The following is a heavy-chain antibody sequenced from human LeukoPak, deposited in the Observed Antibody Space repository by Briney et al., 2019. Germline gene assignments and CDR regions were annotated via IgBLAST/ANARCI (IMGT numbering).Heavy chain of an antibody. V-gene: IGHV4-59*01. CDR1: GGSISSYY. CDR2: IYYSGST. D-gene: IGHD1-26*01. J-gene: IGHJ4*02. CDR3: ARTKYSGSYYGY. Sequence: SETLSLTCTVSGGSISSYYWSWIRQPPGKGLEWIGYIYYSGSTNYSPSLKSRVTISVDTSKNQFSLKLSSVTAADTAVYYCARTKYSGSYYGYWGQGTLVTVSS.